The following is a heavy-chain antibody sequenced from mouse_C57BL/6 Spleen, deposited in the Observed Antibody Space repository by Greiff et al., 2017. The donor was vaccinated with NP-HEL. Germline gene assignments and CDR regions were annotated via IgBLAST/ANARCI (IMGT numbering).Heavy chain of an antibody. D-gene: IGHD2-12*01. CDR3: ASYDAVYAMDY. CDR2: ISSGSSTI. CDR1: GFTFSDYG. Sequence: EVKLMESGGGLVKPGGSLKLSCAASGFTFSDYGMHWVRQAPEKGLEWVAYISSGSSTIYYADTVKGRFTISRDNAKNTLFLQMTSLRSEDTAMYYCASYDAVYAMDYWGQGTSVTVSS. V-gene: IGHV5-17*01. J-gene: IGHJ4*01.